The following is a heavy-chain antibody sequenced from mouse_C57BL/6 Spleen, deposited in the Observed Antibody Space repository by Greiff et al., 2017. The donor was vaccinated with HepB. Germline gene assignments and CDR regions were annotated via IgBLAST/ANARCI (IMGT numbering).Heavy chain of an antibody. J-gene: IGHJ2*01. V-gene: IGHV1-82*01. CDR2: IYPGDGDT. D-gene: IGHD2-1*01. CDR3: AREGLPPEVFDY. Sequence: QVQLQQSGPELVKPGASVKISCKASGYAFSSSWMNWVKQRPGKGLEWIGRIYPGDGDTNYNGKFKGKATLTADKSSSTAYMQLSSLTSEDSAVYFCAREGLPPEVFDYWGQGTTLTVSS. CDR1: GYAFSSSW.